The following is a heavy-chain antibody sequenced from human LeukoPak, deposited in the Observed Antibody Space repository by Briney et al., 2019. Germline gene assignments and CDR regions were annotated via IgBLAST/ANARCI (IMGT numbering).Heavy chain of an antibody. V-gene: IGHV3-66*01. D-gene: IGHD5-18*01. Sequence: GGSLRLSCAASEFSVGSNYMTWVRQAPGKGLEWVSLIYSGGSTYYADSVKGRFTISRDNAKNSLYLQMNSLRAEDTAVYYCARESSSGYGYFLRNWFDPWGQGTLVTVSS. CDR3: ARESSSGYGYFLRNWFDP. J-gene: IGHJ5*02. CDR2: IYSGGST. CDR1: EFSVGSNY.